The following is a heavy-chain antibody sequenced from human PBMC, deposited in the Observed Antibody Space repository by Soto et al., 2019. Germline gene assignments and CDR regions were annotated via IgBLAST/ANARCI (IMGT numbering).Heavy chain of an antibody. Sequence: QVHLVPSGAEVKKPGASVNVSCQASGSITNHHMHWVRQAPGQGLEWMGIFNPSGLSTTYAQKFQGRVTITRDTSTSTVYMELSSLTSEDTAVYSCAKVTHRGPIAVAGTLGSWGQGTLVIVSA. CDR1: GSITNHH. CDR2: FNPSGLST. D-gene: IGHD6-19*01. CDR3: AKVTHRGPIAVAGTLGS. J-gene: IGHJ4*02. V-gene: IGHV1-46*01.